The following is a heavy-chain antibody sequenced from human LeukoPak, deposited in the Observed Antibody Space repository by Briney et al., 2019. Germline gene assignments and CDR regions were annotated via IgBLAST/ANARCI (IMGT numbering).Heavy chain of an antibody. J-gene: IGHJ3*02. CDR2: ISYDGSNK. Sequence: GGSLRLSCAASGFTFSSYAMHWVRQAPGKGLEWVAVISYDGSNKYYADSVKGRLTISRDNAKNTLYLQMNSLRAEDTAVYYCAREDSFKAFDIWGQGTMVTVSS. D-gene: IGHD3-22*01. CDR1: GFTFSSYA. CDR3: AREDSFKAFDI. V-gene: IGHV3-30*04.